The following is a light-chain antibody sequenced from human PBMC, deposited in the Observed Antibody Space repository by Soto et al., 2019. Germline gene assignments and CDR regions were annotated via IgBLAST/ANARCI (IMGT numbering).Light chain of an antibody. Sequence: DIQMTQSPSTLSASVGDRVTITCRASQSISSWLAWYQQKPGKAPKLLIYKASSLESGVPSRFSGSGSGTEFTLTISSLQHDDVATYYCQQYNSYSRTFGQGTKVEIK. CDR2: KAS. CDR1: QSISSW. J-gene: IGKJ1*01. V-gene: IGKV1-5*03. CDR3: QQYNSYSRT.